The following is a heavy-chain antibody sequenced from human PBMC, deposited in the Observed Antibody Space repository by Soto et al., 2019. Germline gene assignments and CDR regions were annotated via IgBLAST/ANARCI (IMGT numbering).Heavy chain of an antibody. CDR2: FDPEDGET. V-gene: IGHV1-24*01. CDR3: AKGGLVCSMDQDFDY. CDR1: GYTLTELS. J-gene: IGHJ4*02. Sequence: ASVKVSCKVSGYTLTELSMHWVRQAPGKGLEWMGGFDPEDGETIYAQKFQGRVTMTEDTSTDTAYMELSILRSEDAAADYCAKGGLVCSMDQDFDYWGQGTLVTVSS. D-gene: IGHD3-10*01.